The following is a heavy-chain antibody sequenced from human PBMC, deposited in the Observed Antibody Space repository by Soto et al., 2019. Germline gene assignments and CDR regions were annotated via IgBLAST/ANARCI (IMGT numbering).Heavy chain of an antibody. D-gene: IGHD3-10*01. V-gene: IGHV3-53*04. J-gene: IGHJ3*02. CDR3: ERVNYYGSNDAFDI. Sequence: PGGSLTLSCAASGFTFSSCAMTWVRQAPGKGLEWVSVIYSGGSTYYADSVKGRFTISRHNSKNTLYLQMNSLRAEDTAVYYCERVNYYGSNDAFDIWGQGTMVTVSS. CDR2: IYSGGST. CDR1: GFTFSSCA.